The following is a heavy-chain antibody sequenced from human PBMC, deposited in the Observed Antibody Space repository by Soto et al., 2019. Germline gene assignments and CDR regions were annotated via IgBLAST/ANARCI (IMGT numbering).Heavy chain of an antibody. CDR3: ARDSIAARRYYYYGMDV. J-gene: IGHJ6*02. Sequence: PGGSLRLSCAASGFTFSSYWMSWVRQAPGKGLEWVANIKQDGSEKYYVDSVKGRFTISRDNAKNSLYLQMNSLRAEDTAVYYCARDSIAARRYYYYGMDVWGQGTTVTVSS. D-gene: IGHD6-6*01. CDR1: GFTFSSYW. V-gene: IGHV3-7*03. CDR2: IKQDGSEK.